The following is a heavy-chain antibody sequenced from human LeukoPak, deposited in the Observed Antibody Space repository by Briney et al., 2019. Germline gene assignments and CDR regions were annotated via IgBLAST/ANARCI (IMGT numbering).Heavy chain of an antibody. CDR3: ARSLGGGNLVAWFDP. CDR1: GYTFTSYA. D-gene: IGHD4-23*01. Sequence: ASVKVSCKASGYTFTSYAIQWVRLAPGQRLEWMGWINTVNGNTKYSQKFQDRVTITRDTSASTAYMVLGSLRSEDTAVYYCARSLGGGNLVAWFDPWGPGTLVTVSS. J-gene: IGHJ5*02. CDR2: INTVNGNT. V-gene: IGHV1-3*04.